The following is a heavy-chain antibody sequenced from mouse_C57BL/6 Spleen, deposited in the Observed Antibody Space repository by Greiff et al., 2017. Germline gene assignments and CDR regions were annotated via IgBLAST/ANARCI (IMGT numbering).Heavy chain of an antibody. CDR3: ASEDSNYAMDY. Sequence: VQLVESGAELAKPGASVKLSCKASGYTFTSYWMHWVKQRPGQGLEWIGYINPSSGYTKYNQKFKDKATLTADKSSSTAYMQLSSLTYEDSAVYYCASEDSNYAMDYWGQGTSVTVSS. V-gene: IGHV1-7*01. J-gene: IGHJ4*01. D-gene: IGHD2-5*01. CDR2: INPSSGYT. CDR1: GYTFTSYW.